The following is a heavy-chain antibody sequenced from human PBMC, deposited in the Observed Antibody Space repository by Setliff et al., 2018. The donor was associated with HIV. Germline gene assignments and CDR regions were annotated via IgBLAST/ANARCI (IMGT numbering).Heavy chain of an antibody. Sequence: GGSLRLSCAASGFTFSNYAVTWVRQAPGKGLEWVSSLSGSGDSTYYADSVKGRFTSSRDNSKNTLYLQMNSLRAEDTAVYYCASAHSSLSVYYYYMDVWGKGTTVTVSS. CDR1: GFTFSNYA. J-gene: IGHJ6*03. CDR3: ASAHSSLSVYYYYMDV. CDR2: LSGSGDST. V-gene: IGHV3-23*01. D-gene: IGHD3-3*01.